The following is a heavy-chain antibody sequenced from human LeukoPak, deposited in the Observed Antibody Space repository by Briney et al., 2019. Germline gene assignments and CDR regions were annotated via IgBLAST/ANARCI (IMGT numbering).Heavy chain of an antibody. CDR1: GGSISSYY. CDR2: IYTSGST. J-gene: IGHJ6*03. CDR3: ARDLGIFLNYFYYMDV. Sequence: SETLSLTCTVSGGSISSYYWSWIRQPAGKDLEWIGRIYTSGSTNYNPSLKSRVTMSVDKSKNQFSLKLSSVTAADTAVYYCARDLGIFLNYFYYMDVRGKGTTVTVSS. D-gene: IGHD6-13*01. V-gene: IGHV4-4*07.